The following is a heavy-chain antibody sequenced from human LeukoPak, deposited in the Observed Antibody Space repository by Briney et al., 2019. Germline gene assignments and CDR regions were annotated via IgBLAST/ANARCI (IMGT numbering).Heavy chain of an antibody. V-gene: IGHV3-23*01. Sequence: GGSLRLSCAASGFTFSSYAMSWVRQAPGKGLEWVSAISASGGSTYYADSVKGRFTISSDNSKNTLYLQMNSLRAEDTAVYYCANTTPDSGYYYYYGMDVWGQGTTVTVSS. J-gene: IGHJ6*02. CDR2: ISASGGST. D-gene: IGHD1-26*01. CDR3: ANTTPDSGYYYYYGMDV. CDR1: GFTFSSYA.